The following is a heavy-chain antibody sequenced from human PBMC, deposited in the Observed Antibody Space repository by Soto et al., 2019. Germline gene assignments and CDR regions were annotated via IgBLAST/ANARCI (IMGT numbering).Heavy chain of an antibody. CDR3: ARHLTYCSAGSCYSDFPYYGMDV. V-gene: IGHV4-39*01. Sequence: SETLSLTCAVSGASISESSHYWAWIRQPPGKGLEWIASIYYTGRTYYNPPLRSRLTISIDTSRDQFSLNLSSVTAADTAVYYCARHLTYCSAGSCYSDFPYYGMDVWGQGTTVTVSS. D-gene: IGHD2-15*01. CDR1: GASISESSHY. J-gene: IGHJ6*02. CDR2: IYYTGRT.